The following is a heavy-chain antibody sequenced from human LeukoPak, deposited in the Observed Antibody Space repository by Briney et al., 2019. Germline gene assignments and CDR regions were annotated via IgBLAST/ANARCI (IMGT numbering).Heavy chain of an antibody. D-gene: IGHD2-2*01. CDR2: IYSGGST. J-gene: IGHJ4*02. Sequence: GGSLRLSCAASGFTVSSNYMSWVRQAPGKGLEWVSVIYSGGSTYYADSVKGRFTISRDNSKNTLYLQMNSLRAEDTAVYYCAGGRWDVVVPAAIDYWGQRTLVTVSS. CDR3: AGGRWDVVVPAAIDY. CDR1: GFTVSSNY. V-gene: IGHV3-53*01.